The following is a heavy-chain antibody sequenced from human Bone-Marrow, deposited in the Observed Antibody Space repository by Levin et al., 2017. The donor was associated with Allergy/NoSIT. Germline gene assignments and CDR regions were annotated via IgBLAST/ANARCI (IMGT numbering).Heavy chain of an antibody. CDR1: GFPFTSSA. D-gene: IGHD6-13*01. CDR2: ITSGGGLT. CDR3: AKDLYSSRWFRTDY. V-gene: IGHV3-23*01. J-gene: IGHJ4*02. Sequence: LSLTCAASGFPFTSSAMNWVRQAPGKGLEWVSAITSGGGLTYYADSVKGRFTISRDNSKNTLYLQMNSLRAEDTAVYYCAKDLYSSRWFRTDYWGQGTLVTVSS.